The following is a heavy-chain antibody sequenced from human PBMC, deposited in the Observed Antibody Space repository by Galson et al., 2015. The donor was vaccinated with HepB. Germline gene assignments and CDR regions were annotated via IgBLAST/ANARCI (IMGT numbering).Heavy chain of an antibody. Sequence: SLRLSCAASGFTFSNYAMSWVRQAPGKGLEWVSNISGSGGSTYYADSVKGRITISRDNSKSTLYLLMNSLRAEDTAVYYCAKDLNGRQLFHDVFDIWGQGTMVTVSS. CDR3: AKDLNGRQLFHDVFDI. V-gene: IGHV3-23*01. D-gene: IGHD6-13*01. CDR1: GFTFSNYA. J-gene: IGHJ3*02. CDR2: ISGSGGST.